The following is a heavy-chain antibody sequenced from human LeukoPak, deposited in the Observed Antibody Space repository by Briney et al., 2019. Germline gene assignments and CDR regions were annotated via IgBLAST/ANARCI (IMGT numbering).Heavy chain of an antibody. D-gene: IGHD3-10*01. CDR2: IKQDGSDI. CDR1: GFTFNGFW. CDR3: AKELHGSGNYAFDY. J-gene: IGHJ4*02. V-gene: IGHV3-7*03. Sequence: GGSLRLSCAASGFTFNGFWMSWVRQAPGKGLEWVANIKQDGSDIYYLGSVRGRFTISRDNAMNSLYLQMNSLRAEDTAVYFCAKELHGSGNYAFDYWGQGTLVTVSS.